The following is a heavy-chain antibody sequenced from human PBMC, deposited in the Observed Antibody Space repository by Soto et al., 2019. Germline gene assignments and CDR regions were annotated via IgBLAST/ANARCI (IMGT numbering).Heavy chain of an antibody. D-gene: IGHD2-2*01. CDR2: IYSGGST. CDR1: GFTVSSNY. J-gene: IGHJ4*02. Sequence: EVQLVESGGGVVQPGGSLRLSWAASGFTVSSNYMSWVRQAPGTVLECVSVIYSGGSTYYADSVKGRFTISRDNSKNTLYVQMNSLRAEDTAVYYCARVPAAWIFYYWGQGTLVTVSS. V-gene: IGHV3-66*01. CDR3: ARVPAAWIFYY.